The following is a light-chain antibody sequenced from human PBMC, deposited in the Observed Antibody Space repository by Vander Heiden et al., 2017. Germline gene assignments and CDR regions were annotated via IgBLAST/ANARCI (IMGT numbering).Light chain of an antibody. V-gene: IGLV1-40*01. CDR1: SSNIAAGED. Sequence: QAVLTQPPSASEATGQRVTISCTGRSSNIAAGEDVTWYQQVPGTAPNLLIYGSSNRPSAVPDRFFGSKSGTSASLAITGLQAEDEADYYCQSYDSSLSGYWVFGGGTKLTVL. J-gene: IGLJ3*02. CDR3: QSYDSSLSGYWV. CDR2: GSS.